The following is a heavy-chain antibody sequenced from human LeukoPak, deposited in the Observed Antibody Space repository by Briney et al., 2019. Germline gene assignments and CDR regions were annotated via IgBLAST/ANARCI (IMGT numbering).Heavy chain of an antibody. Sequence: GGSLRLSCAASGFTFSSYAMSWVRQAPGKGLEWVTAISGSGGSTYYADSVKGRFTISRDNSKNTLYLQMNSLRAEDTAVYYCAKDAHSLFGVPAAPYFDYWGQGTLVTVSS. CDR2: ISGSGGST. CDR1: GFTFSSYA. D-gene: IGHD2-2*01. V-gene: IGHV3-23*01. CDR3: AKDAHSLFGVPAAPYFDY. J-gene: IGHJ4*02.